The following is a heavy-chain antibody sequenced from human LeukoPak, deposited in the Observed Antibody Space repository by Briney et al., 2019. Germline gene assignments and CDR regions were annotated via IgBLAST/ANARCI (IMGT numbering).Heavy chain of an antibody. CDR2: IYPGDSDT. Sequence: GESLKISCKGSGYSFTSYWIGWVRQMPGKGLEWMGIIYPGDSDTRYSPSFQGQVTISADKSISTAYLQWSSLKASDTAMYYCARQSYDYGDYRVYLEPTTYFDYWGQGTLVTVSS. CDR1: GYSFTSYW. D-gene: IGHD4-17*01. J-gene: IGHJ4*02. V-gene: IGHV5-51*01. CDR3: ARQSYDYGDYRVYLEPTTYFDY.